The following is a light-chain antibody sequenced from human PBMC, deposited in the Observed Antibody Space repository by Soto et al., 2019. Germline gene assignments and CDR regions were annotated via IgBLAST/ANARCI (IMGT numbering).Light chain of an antibody. CDR2: CAS. V-gene: IGKV3-20*01. J-gene: IGKJ2*01. CDR1: QSVSSSY. Sequence: EIVLTHSPGTLSLSPGERSTLSCRASQSVSSSYLAWYKQKPGQAPRLLIYCASSSATGIPYRFSGSGSGTDFTLTISRLEPEDFAVYYCQQYGSSPPYTFGQGTKLEIK. CDR3: QQYGSSPPYT.